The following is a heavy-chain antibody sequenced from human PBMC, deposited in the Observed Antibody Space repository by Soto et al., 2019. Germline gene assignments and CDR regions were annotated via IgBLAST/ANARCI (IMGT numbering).Heavy chain of an antibody. CDR1: GGTFASYS. CDR3: ARDPVDLFGYLDV. CDR2: IIPLLKTV. V-gene: IGHV1-69*06. Sequence: QEELVQSGAEVKKPGSSENVSCKASGGTFASYSITWVRQAPGQRLEWMGEIIPLLKTVNYAQKFQGRVTITGDRSTSTVYMALSRLRSDDTAVYYCARDPVDLFGYLDVWGHGTTVTVS. D-gene: IGHD6-25*01. J-gene: IGHJ6*02.